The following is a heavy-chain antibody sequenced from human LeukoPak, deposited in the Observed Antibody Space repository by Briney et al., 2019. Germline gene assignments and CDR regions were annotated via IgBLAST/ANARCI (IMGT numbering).Heavy chain of an antibody. V-gene: IGHV3-30*18. D-gene: IGHD5-12*01. CDR1: GFTFSSYG. CDR3: AKDLSMVATRYYFDY. Sequence: GGSLRLSCAASGFTFSSYGMHWVRQAPGKGLEWVAVISYDGSNKYYADSAKGRFTISRDNSKNTLYLQMNSLRAEDTAVYYCAKDLSMVATRYYFDYWGQGTLVTVSS. J-gene: IGHJ4*02. CDR2: ISYDGSNK.